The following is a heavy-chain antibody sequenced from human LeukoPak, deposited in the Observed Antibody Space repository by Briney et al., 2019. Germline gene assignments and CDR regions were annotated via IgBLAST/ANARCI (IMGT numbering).Heavy chain of an antibody. CDR2: IMQDGSEK. CDR1: GFTFSSYG. CDR3: ATDPWVFDY. J-gene: IGHJ4*02. Sequence: GGTLRLSCAASGFTFSSYGMSWVRQAPGKGLEWVANIMQDGSEKYYVDSVKGRFTISRDNAKNSLYLQMNSLRAEDTAVYYCATDPWVFDYWGQGTLSPSP. V-gene: IGHV3-7*01.